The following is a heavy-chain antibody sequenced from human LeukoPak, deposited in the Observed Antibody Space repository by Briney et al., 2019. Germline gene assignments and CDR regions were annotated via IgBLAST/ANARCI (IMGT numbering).Heavy chain of an antibody. Sequence: PGGSLRLSCAASGFTFSSYWMTWVRLAPGKGLEWVANIKQDGSEKYYVDSVKGRFTISRDNAKNSLYLQMNSLRAEDTAVYYCARDSAYYSMSSFVDYWGQGTLVTVSS. D-gene: IGHD6-6*01. J-gene: IGHJ4*02. CDR3: ARDSAYYSMSSFVDY. V-gene: IGHV3-7*01. CDR1: GFTFSSYW. CDR2: IKQDGSEK.